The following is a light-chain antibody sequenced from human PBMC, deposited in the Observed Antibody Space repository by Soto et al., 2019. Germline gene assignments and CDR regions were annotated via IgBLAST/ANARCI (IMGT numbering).Light chain of an antibody. V-gene: IGKV3-11*01. CDR1: QFISSNY. CDR3: QQRSNWPIT. CDR2: GAS. Sequence: EIVMTQSPATLSLSPGDRATLSCRASQFISSNYLSWYQQKPGQAPRLLIYGASTRATGIPARFSGSGSGTDFTLTISSLEPEDFAVYYCQQRSNWPITFGQGTRLEI. J-gene: IGKJ5*01.